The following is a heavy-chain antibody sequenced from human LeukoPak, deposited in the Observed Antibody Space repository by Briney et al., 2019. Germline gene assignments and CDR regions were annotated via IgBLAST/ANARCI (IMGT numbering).Heavy chain of an antibody. D-gene: IGHD6-6*01. CDR2: ISTNSANT. J-gene: IGHJ4*02. CDR3: AKGQSTIATHSFDS. Sequence: GGSLRLSCAASGFTFSTYGMNWVRQAPGKGLEWVSPISTNSANTYYTDSVKGRFTISRDNSKDTLFMQMNSLRAEDTAVYYCAKGQSTIATHSFDSWGQGTLVTVSS. V-gene: IGHV3-23*01. CDR1: GFTFSTYG.